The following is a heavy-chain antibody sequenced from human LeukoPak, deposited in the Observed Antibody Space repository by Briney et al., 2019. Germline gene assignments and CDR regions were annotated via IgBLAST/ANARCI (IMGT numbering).Heavy chain of an antibody. CDR3: ARSCSSSSCHMIY. Sequence: APVKVSCKASGYTFANYGINWVRQAPGQGLEWMGWISVYNGNTNYAQNLQGRVTMTTDTSTSTAYMELRSLRSDDTAVYYCARSCSSSSCHMIYWGQGTLVTVSS. D-gene: IGHD2-2*02. CDR2: ISVYNGNT. V-gene: IGHV1-18*01. J-gene: IGHJ4*02. CDR1: GYTFANYG.